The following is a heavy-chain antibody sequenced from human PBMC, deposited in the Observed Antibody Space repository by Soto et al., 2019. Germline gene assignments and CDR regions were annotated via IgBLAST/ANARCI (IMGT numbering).Heavy chain of an antibody. CDR3: ARVRWYYDSSGYYSDP. Sequence: GASVKVSCKASGGTFSSYAISWVRQAPGQGLEWMGGIIPIFGTANYAQKFQGRVTITADESTSTAYMELSSLRSEDTAVYYCARVRWYYDSSGYYSDPWGRGTLVTVSS. CDR1: GGTFSSYA. D-gene: IGHD3-22*01. V-gene: IGHV1-69*13. CDR2: IIPIFGTA. J-gene: IGHJ5*02.